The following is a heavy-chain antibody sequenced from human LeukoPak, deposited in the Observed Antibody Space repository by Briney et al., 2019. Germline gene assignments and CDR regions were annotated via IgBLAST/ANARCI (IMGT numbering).Heavy chain of an antibody. CDR1: GASINSGDYY. CDR2: IYHSGST. V-gene: IGHV4-30-2*01. J-gene: IGHJ6*03. D-gene: IGHD4-23*01. Sequence: SETLSLTCTVSGASINSGDYYWSWIRQPPGKGLEWIGYIYHSGSTYYNPSLKSRVTISVDTSKNQFSLKVNSVTAADTAVYYCATRPTPPYYYYYMDVWGKGTTVTVSS. CDR3: ATRPTPPYYYYYMDV.